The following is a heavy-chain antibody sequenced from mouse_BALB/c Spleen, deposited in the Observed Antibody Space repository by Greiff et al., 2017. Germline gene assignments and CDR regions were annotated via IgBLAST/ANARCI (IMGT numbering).Heavy chain of an antibody. CDR1: GFTFSSYT. D-gene: IGHD1-1*01. Sequence: EVQGVESGGGLVQPGGSLKLSCAASGFTFSSYTMSWVRQTPEKRLEWVAYISNGGGSTYYPDTVKGRFNISRDNAKNTLYLQMSSLKSEDTAMYYCARHYYGSSYGYFDVWGAGTTVTVSS. CDR3: ARHYYGSSYGYFDV. J-gene: IGHJ1*01. CDR2: ISNGGGST. V-gene: IGHV5-12-2*01.